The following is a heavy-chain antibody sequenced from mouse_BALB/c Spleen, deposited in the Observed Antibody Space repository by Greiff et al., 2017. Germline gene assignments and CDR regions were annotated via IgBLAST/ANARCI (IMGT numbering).Heavy chain of an antibody. CDR2: IDPANGNT. V-gene: IGHV14-3*02. CDR1: GFNIKDTY. Sequence: EVKLVESGAELVKPGASVKLSCTASGFNIKDTYMHWVKQRPEQGLEWIGRIDPANGNTKYDPKFQGKATITADTSSNTAYLQLSSLTSEDTAVYYCARGDGWVYFDYWGQGTTLTVSS. CDR3: ARGDGWVYFDY. D-gene: IGHD2-3*01. J-gene: IGHJ2*01.